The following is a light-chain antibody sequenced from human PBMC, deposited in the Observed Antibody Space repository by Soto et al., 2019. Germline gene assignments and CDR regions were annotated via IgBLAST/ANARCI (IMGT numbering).Light chain of an antibody. CDR2: DNN. J-gene: IGLJ1*01. CDR1: RSNIGNYY. V-gene: IGLV1-51*01. CDR3: GDWDDSLNVYL. Sequence: QSVLTQPPSVSAAPGQRVTISCSGGRSNIGNYYVSWYRQLPGTAPKVLIYDNNKRPSGIPDRFSGSKSGTSATLAITGLQTGDGGDYSCGDWDDSLNVYLFGGGTKVTVL.